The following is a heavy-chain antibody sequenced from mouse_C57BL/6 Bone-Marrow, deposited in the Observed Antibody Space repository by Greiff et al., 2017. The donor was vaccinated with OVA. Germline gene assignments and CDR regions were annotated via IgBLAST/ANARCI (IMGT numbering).Heavy chain of an antibody. CDR2: IDPNSGGT. V-gene: IGHV1-72*01. D-gene: IGHD1-1*01. CDR3: ARPSYYGSSYVAAMDY. J-gene: IGHJ4*01. Sequence: VQLQQPGAELVKPGASVKLSCKASGYTFTSYWMHWVKQRPGRGLEWIGRIDPNSGGTKYNEKFKSKATLTVDKPSSTAYMQLSSLTSEDSAVYYCARPSYYGSSYVAAMDYWGQGTSVTVSS. CDR1: GYTFTSYW.